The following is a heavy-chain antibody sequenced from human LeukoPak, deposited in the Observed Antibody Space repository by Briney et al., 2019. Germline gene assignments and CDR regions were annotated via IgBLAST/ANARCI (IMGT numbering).Heavy chain of an antibody. D-gene: IGHD4-11*01. J-gene: IGHJ4*02. CDR2: MNPNSGNT. V-gene: IGHV1-8*01. Sequence: ASVKVSCKASGYTFTSYDINWGRQATGQGLEWMGWMNPNSGNTGYAQKFQGRVTMTRNTSISTAHMELSSLRSEDTAVYYCARGGDSEGYFDYWGQGTLVTVSS. CDR1: GYTFTSYD. CDR3: ARGGDSEGYFDY.